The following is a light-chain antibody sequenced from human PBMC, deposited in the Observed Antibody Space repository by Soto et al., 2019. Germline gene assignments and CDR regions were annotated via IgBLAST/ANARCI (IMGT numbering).Light chain of an antibody. Sequence: QSVMTQPPSVSAAPGQKVTISCSGSSSNIGGNSVSWYQQLPGTAPKLLIYDDNKRPSGIPDRFSGSKSGTSATLGITGFQTGDEADYYCSSYAGSNNFVFGTGTKLTVL. CDR2: DDN. CDR3: SSYAGSNNFV. J-gene: IGLJ1*01. CDR1: SSNIGGNS. V-gene: IGLV1-51*01.